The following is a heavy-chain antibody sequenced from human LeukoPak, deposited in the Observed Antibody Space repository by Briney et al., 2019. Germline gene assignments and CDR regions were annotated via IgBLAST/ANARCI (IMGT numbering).Heavy chain of an antibody. CDR2: ISSSSSTI. CDR1: GFSFGRYT. Sequence: GSLRLSCIASGFSFGRYTMNWVRQAPGKGLEWVSYISSSSSTIYYADSVKGRFTISRDNAKNSLYLQMNSLRAEDTAVYYCARAYCSSTSCKERPNWFDPWGQGTLVTVSS. CDR3: ARAYCSSTSCKERPNWFDP. J-gene: IGHJ5*02. V-gene: IGHV3-48*01. D-gene: IGHD2-2*01.